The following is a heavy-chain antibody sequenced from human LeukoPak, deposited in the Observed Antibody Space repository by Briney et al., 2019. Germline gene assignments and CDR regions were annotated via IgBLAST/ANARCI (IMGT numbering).Heavy chain of an antibody. V-gene: IGHV3-72*01. CDR3: GRGDRSCWGLDY. Sequence: PGGSLRLSCAASGFTFSDHYLDWVRQAPGKGLEWVGRSRSKTNRYTTQYAASVKGRFTISRDDSKNSLYLQMNSLKTEDTAVYYCGRGDRSCWGLDYWGLGTLVTVSS. J-gene: IGHJ4*02. D-gene: IGHD6-19*01. CDR1: GFTFSDHY. CDR2: SRSKTNRYTT.